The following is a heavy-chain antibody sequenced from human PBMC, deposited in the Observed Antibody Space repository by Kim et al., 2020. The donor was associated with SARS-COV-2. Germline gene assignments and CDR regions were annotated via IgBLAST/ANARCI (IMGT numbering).Heavy chain of an antibody. CDR3: ARPRTYSSSWLSMDV. Sequence: GGSLRLSCAASGFTFSSYGMHWVRQAPGKGLEWVAVIWYDGSNKYYADSVKGRFTISRDNSKNTLYLQMNSLRAEDTAVYYCARPRTYSSSWLSMDVWGQGTTVTVSS. CDR1: GFTFSSYG. V-gene: IGHV3-33*01. D-gene: IGHD6-13*01. CDR2: IWYDGSNK. J-gene: IGHJ6*02.